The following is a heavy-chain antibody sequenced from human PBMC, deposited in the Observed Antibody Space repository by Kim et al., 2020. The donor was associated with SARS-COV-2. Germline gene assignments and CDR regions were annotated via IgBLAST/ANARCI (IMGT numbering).Heavy chain of an antibody. V-gene: IGHV3-66*01. CDR2: IYSGGST. Sequence: GGSLRLSCAASGFTVSSNYMSWVRQAPGKGLDWVSVIYSGGSTYYADSVKGRFTISRDNSKNTLYLQMNSLRAEDTAVYYCARSVGATYYFDYWGQGTLVTVSS. CDR1: GFTVSSNY. CDR3: ARSVGATYYFDY. D-gene: IGHD1-26*01. J-gene: IGHJ4*02.